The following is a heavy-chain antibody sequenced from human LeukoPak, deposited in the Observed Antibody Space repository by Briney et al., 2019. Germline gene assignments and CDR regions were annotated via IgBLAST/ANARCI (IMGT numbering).Heavy chain of an antibody. Sequence: PSETLSLTCTVSSGSMSSSSDFWGWIRQPPGKGLEWIGEINHSGSTNYNPSLKSRVTISVDTSKNQFSLKLSSVTAADTAVYYCARRPPVVVVANWFDPWGQGTLVTVSS. V-gene: IGHV4-39*07. CDR1: SGSMSSSSDF. CDR3: ARRPPVVVVANWFDP. CDR2: INHSGST. D-gene: IGHD2-15*01. J-gene: IGHJ5*02.